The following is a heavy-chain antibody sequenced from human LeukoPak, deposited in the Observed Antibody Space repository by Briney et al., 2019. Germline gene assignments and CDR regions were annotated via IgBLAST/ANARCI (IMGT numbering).Heavy chain of an antibody. CDR3: ARLTPPYYDFWSGQMYYFDY. CDR1: GYTFISYG. D-gene: IGHD3-3*01. CDR2: ISAYNGNT. V-gene: IGHV1-18*01. Sequence: GASVKVSCKASGYTFISYGISWVRQAPGQGLEWMGWISAYNGNTNYAQKLQGRVTMTTDTSTSTAYMELRSLRSDDTAVYYCARLTPPYYDFWSGQMYYFDYWGQGTLVTVSS. J-gene: IGHJ4*02.